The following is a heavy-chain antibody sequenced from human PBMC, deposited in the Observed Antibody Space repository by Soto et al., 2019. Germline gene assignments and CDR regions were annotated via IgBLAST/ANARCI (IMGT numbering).Heavy chain of an antibody. CDR1: GYAFTSFG. CDR3: ARFCCGTCYASYAFDL. D-gene: IGHD2-15*01. J-gene: IGHJ3*01. V-gene: IGHV1-18*01. Sequence: EASVKVSCKASGYAFTSFGISWVRQAPGQGLEWMGWTVANNGYTKYAQNLQGRVTLITDTSTSTAYMELRSLMYDDTAVYYCARFCCGTCYASYAFDLWGQGIMVTV. CDR2: TVANNGYT.